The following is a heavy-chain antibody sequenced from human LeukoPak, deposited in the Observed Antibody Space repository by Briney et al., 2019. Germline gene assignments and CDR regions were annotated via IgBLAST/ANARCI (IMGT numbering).Heavy chain of an antibody. V-gene: IGHV4-34*01. J-gene: IGHJ3*02. CDR2: INHSGST. D-gene: IGHD3-9*01. CDR3: ARDVLRYFDWLFTDAFDI. Sequence: PSETLSLTCAVYGGSFSGYYWSWIRQPPGKGLEWIGEINHSGSTNYNPSLKSRVTISVDTSKNQFSLKLSSVTAADTAVYYCARDVLRYFDWLFTDAFDIWGQGTMVTVSS. CDR1: GGSFSGYY.